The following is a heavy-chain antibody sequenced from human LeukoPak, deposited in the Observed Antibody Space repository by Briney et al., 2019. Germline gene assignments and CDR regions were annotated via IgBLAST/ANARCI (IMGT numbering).Heavy chain of an antibody. Sequence: PGGSLRLSCAAPGFTFSSYWMSWVRQAPGKGLEWVANIKQDGSEKYYVDSVKGRFTISRDNAKNSLYLQMNSLRAEDTAVYYCARPMGVWGSYRYYFDYWGQGTLVTVSS. V-gene: IGHV3-7*01. CDR2: IKQDGSEK. D-gene: IGHD3-16*02. CDR3: ARPMGVWGSYRYYFDY. CDR1: GFTFSSYW. J-gene: IGHJ4*02.